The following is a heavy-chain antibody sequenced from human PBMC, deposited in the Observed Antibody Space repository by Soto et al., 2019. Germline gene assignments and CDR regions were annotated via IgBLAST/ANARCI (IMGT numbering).Heavy chain of an antibody. V-gene: IGHV1-18*01. CDR1: GYTFLSYG. CDR3: ARDTGSRTGYYRGYFDY. CDR2: INTYNGNT. D-gene: IGHD3-9*01. Sequence: ASVKVSCKASGYTFLSYGFSWVRQAPGQGLELMGWINTYNGNTNYAQKFQGRVTMTTDTSTNTAYMELRSLRSDDTATYYCARDTGSRTGYYRGYFDYWGQGTLVTVSS. J-gene: IGHJ4*02.